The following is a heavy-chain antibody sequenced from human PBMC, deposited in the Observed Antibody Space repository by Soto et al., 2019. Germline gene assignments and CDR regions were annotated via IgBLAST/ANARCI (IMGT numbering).Heavy chain of an antibody. Sequence: SETLSLTCTVSGGSVSSYYWSWIRQPPGKGLEWIGYIYYSGSTNYNPSLKSRVTISVDTSKNQFSLKLSSVTAADTAVYYCARDQIGYSYGSTIVWFDPWGQGTLVTVSS. V-gene: IGHV4-59*02. CDR2: IYYSGST. J-gene: IGHJ5*02. CDR3: ARDQIGYSYGSTIVWFDP. D-gene: IGHD5-18*01. CDR1: GGSVSSYY.